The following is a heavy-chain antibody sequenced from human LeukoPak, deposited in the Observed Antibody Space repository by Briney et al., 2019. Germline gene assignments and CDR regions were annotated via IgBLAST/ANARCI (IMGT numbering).Heavy chain of an antibody. D-gene: IGHD4-23*01. CDR2: ISWDGDSI. CDR3: AKVRARNSANFDY. CDR1: GFNFDVCS. J-gene: IGHJ4*02. V-gene: IGHV3-43*01. Sequence: PGGSLRLLCEASGFNFDVCSMVCLRRGPGKGLEWVSRISWDGDSIYYADSVKGRFTISRDNGKNSLYLQMDSLRTGDTAFYFCAKVRARNSANFDYWGQGTLVTVSS.